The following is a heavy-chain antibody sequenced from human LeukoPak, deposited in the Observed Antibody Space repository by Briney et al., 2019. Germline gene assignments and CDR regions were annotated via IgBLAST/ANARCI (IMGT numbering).Heavy chain of an antibody. J-gene: IGHJ4*02. CDR1: GYTFTDYY. CDR3: ARASYYYDSSGYPGYYFDY. V-gene: IGHV1-2*02. Sequence: ASVKVSCKASGYTFTDYYMHWVRQAPGQGLEWMGWINPNSGGTNYAQKFQGRVTMTRDTSISTAYMELSRLRSDDTAVYYCARASYYYDSSGYPGYYFDYWGQGTLATVSS. D-gene: IGHD3-22*01. CDR2: INPNSGGT.